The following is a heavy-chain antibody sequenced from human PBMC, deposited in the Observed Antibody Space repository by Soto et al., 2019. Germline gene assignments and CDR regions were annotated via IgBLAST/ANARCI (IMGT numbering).Heavy chain of an antibody. CDR1: GVNFRGYA. CDR3: ARGRSARADGMNF. Sequence: GGSLRLSCEVSGVNFRGYAMSWVRHAPGKGLEWVSGLRIGSGITYYADSVRGRFTISSDIRRKTVYLQMNNQRGEDTALYFSARGRSARADGMNFWGQGTTVTVSS. V-gene: IGHV3-23*01. CDR2: LRIGSGIT. J-gene: IGHJ6*02.